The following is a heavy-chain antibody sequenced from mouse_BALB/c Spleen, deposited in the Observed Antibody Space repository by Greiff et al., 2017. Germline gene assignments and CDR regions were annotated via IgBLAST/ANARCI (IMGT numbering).Heavy chain of an antibody. CDR1: GFNIKDTY. J-gene: IGHJ4*01. CDR2: IDPANGNT. Sequence: EVQLQQSGAELVKPGASVKLSCTASGFNIKDTYMHWVKQRPEQGLEWIGRIDPANGNTKYDPKFQGKATITADTSSNTAYLQLSSLTSEDTAVYYCARDGNYPNYYAMDYWGQGTSVTVSS. D-gene: IGHD2-1*01. V-gene: IGHV14-3*02. CDR3: ARDGNYPNYYAMDY.